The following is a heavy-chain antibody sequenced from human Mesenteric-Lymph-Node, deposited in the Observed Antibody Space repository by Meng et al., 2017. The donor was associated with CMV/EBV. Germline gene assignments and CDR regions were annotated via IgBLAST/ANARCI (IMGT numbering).Heavy chain of an antibody. J-gene: IGHJ4*02. Sequence: SETLSLTCTVSGGSISSYYWSWFRQPPGKGLEWIGYIYYTGSTNYNPSLKSRVTMSLDTSKNQFSLNLSSATAADTAVYYCARDFNWGSFDSWGQGTRVTVSS. CDR3: ARDFNWGSFDS. V-gene: IGHV4-59*01. CDR2: IYYTGST. CDR1: GGSISSYY. D-gene: IGHD7-27*01.